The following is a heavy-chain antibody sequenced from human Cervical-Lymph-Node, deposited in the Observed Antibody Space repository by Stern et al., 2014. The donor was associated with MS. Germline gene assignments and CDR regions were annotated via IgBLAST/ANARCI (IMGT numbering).Heavy chain of an antibody. J-gene: IGHJ4*02. CDR1: GFSLSTSEMR. V-gene: IGHV2-70*04. CDR2: IDWDDDK. CDR3: VRSPQWLTYHDY. Sequence: QITLKESGPALVKPTQTLTLTCTFSGFSLSTSEMRVTWIRQPPGKALEGLARIDWDDDKVYSTSLQTRLTISKDTSKNQVVLTMTNMAPVDTATYYCVRSPQWLTYHDYWGQGTLVTVSS. D-gene: IGHD6-19*01.